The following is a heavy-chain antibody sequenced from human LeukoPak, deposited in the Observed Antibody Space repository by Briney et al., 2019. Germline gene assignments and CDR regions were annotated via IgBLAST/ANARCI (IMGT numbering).Heavy chain of an antibody. CDR1: GFTFSSYS. Sequence: GGSLRLSCAASGFTFSSYSMYWVRQAPGKGLEWVSSISSSSSYIYYADSVKGRFTISRDNAKNSLYLQMNSLRAEDTAVYYCAREGYSSSHFDYWGQGTLVTVSS. CDR2: ISSSSSYI. D-gene: IGHD6-13*01. V-gene: IGHV3-21*01. J-gene: IGHJ4*02. CDR3: AREGYSSSHFDY.